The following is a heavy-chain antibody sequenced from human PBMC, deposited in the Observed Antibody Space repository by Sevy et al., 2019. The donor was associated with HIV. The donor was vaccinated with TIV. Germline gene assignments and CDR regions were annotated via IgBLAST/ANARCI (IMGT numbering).Heavy chain of an antibody. CDR1: RFTFNSYA. J-gene: IGHJ5*02. Sequence: GGSLRLSCAASRFTFNSYAMYWVRQAPGKGLEWVAVISYDGSFKNYADSVKGRFTISRDNSKNTLYLQMNSLRREDTAIYYCARDAAEGPYGSTLFSNWLDPWGQGTLVTVSS. CDR2: ISYDGSFK. CDR3: ARDAAEGPYGSTLFSNWLDP. D-gene: IGHD6-13*01. V-gene: IGHV3-30*04.